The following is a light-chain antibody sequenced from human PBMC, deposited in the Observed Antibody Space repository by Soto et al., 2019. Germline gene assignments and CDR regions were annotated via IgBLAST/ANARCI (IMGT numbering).Light chain of an antibody. CDR3: QLFGNSLT. V-gene: IGKV3-20*01. CDR2: GAS. J-gene: IGKJ3*01. Sequence: VLTQSPATLSLSPGERATLSCRARQSVDTGFLAWYQHKPGQPPSLLIYGASNRATGIPDRFSGSGSGTDFTLTISSLEPEDSALYYCQLFGNSLTFGPGTKVDIK. CDR1: QSVDTGF.